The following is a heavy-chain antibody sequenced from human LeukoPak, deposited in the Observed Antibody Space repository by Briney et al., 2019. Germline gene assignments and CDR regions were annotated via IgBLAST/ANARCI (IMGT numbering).Heavy chain of an antibody. D-gene: IGHD3-10*01. CDR3: AEGPPGILFGENLFRP. Sequence: VKGSWKASGYTFNSYDLSCVRHTTEQGPEWMGWMNPNSGDTGSAQKFQGRVTMTRKTSINTAYMELSSLRSEDPAVYHCAEGPPGILFGENLFRPWGQGTLVNVFS. CDR1: GYTFNSYD. J-gene: IGHJ5*02. V-gene: IGHV1-8*01. CDR2: MNPNSGDT.